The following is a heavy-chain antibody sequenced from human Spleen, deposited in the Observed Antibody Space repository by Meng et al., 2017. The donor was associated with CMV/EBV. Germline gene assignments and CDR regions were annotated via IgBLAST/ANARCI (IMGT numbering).Heavy chain of an antibody. CDR2: ISLSGGST. CDR1: GFTFSSYA. J-gene: IGHJ3*02. V-gene: IGHV3-23*01. CDR3: AKTNTAMFRSPDTFDI. Sequence: GESLKISCAASGFTFSSYAMTWVRQAPGKGLEWVSLISLSGGSTYYADSVKGRFTISRDNSKNTVSLQMNSLRAEDTAVYYCAKTNTAMFRSPDTFDIWGQGTMATVSS. D-gene: IGHD5-18*01.